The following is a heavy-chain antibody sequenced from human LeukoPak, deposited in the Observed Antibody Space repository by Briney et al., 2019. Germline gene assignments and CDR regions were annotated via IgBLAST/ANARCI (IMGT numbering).Heavy chain of an antibody. CDR1: GGTFSSYA. CDR3: ARESDTSYDYVWGSYRRYNWFDP. CDR2: IIPIFGTA. D-gene: IGHD3-16*02. V-gene: IGHV1-69*13. J-gene: IGHJ5*02. Sequence: GASVKVSCKASGGTFSSYAISWVRQAPGQGLEWMGGIIPIFGTANYAQKFQGRVTITADESTSTAYMELSSLRSEDTAVYYCARESDTSYDYVWGSYRRYNWFDPWGQGTLVTVSS.